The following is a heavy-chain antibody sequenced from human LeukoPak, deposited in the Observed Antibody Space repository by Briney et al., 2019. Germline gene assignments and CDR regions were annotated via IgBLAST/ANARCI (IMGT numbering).Heavy chain of an antibody. CDR1: GGTFSSYA. CDR3: ARTAMVFGGFDY. Sequence: GASVKVSCKASGGTFSSYAISWVRQAPGQGLEWMGGIIPIFGTANYAQKFQGRVTITTDESTSTAYMELSSLRSEDTAVYYCARTAMVFGGFDYWGQGTLVTVSS. J-gene: IGHJ4*02. CDR2: IIPIFGTA. D-gene: IGHD5-18*01. V-gene: IGHV1-69*05.